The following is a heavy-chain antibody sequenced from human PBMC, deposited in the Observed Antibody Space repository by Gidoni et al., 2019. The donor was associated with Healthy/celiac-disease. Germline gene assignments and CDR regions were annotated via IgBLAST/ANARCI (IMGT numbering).Heavy chain of an antibody. CDR1: GFTFSSYA. CDR3: ARASYSSSWYEILDY. J-gene: IGHJ4*02. CDR2: ISYDGSNK. Sequence: QVQLVESGGGVVQPGRSLRLSCAASGFTFSSYAMHWVRQAPGKGLEWVAVISYDGSNKYYADSVKGRFTISRDNSKNTLYLQMNSLRAEDTAVYYCARASYSSSWYEILDYWGQGTLVTVSS. D-gene: IGHD6-13*01. V-gene: IGHV3-30-3*01.